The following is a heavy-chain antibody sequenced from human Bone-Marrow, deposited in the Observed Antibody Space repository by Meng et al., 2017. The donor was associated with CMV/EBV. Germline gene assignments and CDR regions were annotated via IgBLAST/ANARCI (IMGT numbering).Heavy chain of an antibody. D-gene: IGHD3-3*01. J-gene: IGHJ6*01. CDR3: ARGLASQYYDFWSGYYTYYYYGMDV. Sequence: GESLKISCAASGFTFGSYAMHWVRQAPGKGLEWVAVISYDGSNKYYADSVKGRFTISRDNSKNTLYLQMNSLRAEDTAVYYCARGLASQYYDFWSGYYTYYYYGMDVWGQGTTVTVSS. CDR2: ISYDGSNK. V-gene: IGHV3-30-3*01. CDR1: GFTFGSYA.